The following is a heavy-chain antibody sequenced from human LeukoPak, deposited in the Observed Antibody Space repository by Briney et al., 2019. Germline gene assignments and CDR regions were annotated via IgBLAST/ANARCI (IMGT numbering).Heavy chain of an antibody. CDR3: AKPHASGIYLPYDN. Sequence: PGGSLRLFCAASGFLFSDCTMSWLRQAPGEGLQWVSAITPNGGFATYAESVKGRFIISRDNSRNTLYLQMNSLIAEDTAVYYCAKPHASGIYLPYDNWGQGTPVTVSS. J-gene: IGHJ4*02. CDR1: GFLFSDCT. CDR2: ITPNGGFA. D-gene: IGHD3-10*01. V-gene: IGHV3-23*01.